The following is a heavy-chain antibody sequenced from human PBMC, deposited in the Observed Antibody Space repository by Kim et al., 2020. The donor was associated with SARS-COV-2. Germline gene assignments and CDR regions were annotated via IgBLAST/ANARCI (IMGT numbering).Heavy chain of an antibody. D-gene: IGHD3-10*01. CDR2: ISAYNGNT. Sequence: ASVKVSCKASGYTFTSYGISWVRQAPGQGLEWMGWISAYNGNTNYAQKLQGRVTMTTDTSTSTAYMELRSLRSDDTAVYYCARDRELYGSGKQGAFDIWGQGTMVTVSS. J-gene: IGHJ3*02. V-gene: IGHV1-18*01. CDR3: ARDRELYGSGKQGAFDI. CDR1: GYTFTSYG.